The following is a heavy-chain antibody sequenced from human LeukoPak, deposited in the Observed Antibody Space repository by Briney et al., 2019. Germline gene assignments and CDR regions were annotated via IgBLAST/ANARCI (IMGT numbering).Heavy chain of an antibody. V-gene: IGHV4-39*01. CDR1: GGSISSSRYY. Sequence: PSETLSLTCTVSGGSISSSRYYWGWIRQPPGKGLEWIGSIYYSGSTYYNPSLKSRVTISVDTSKNQFSLKLSSVTAADTAVYYCARHGDGVLRYFDWLGPGDYWGQGTLVTVSS. CDR2: IYYSGST. D-gene: IGHD3-9*01. CDR3: ARHGDGVLRYFDWLGPGDY. J-gene: IGHJ4*02.